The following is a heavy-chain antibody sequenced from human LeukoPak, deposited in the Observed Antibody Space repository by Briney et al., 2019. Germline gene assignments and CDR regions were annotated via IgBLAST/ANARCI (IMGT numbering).Heavy chain of an antibody. CDR3: AKVAGGVATDY. CDR1: GITADV. Sequence: GRSLRLSCVASGITADVMSWVRQAPGKGLEWVASISTRGDSTYYGDSVNGRFTISRDNSKNTVFLEMNILRAEDTAVYFCAKVAGGVATDYWGQGTLVAVSS. CDR2: ISTRGDST. D-gene: IGHD6-19*01. J-gene: IGHJ4*02. V-gene: IGHV3-23*01.